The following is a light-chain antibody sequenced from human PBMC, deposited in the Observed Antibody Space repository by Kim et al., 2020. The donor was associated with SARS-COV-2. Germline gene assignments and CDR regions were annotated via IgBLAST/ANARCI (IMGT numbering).Light chain of an antibody. CDR2: GAS. Sequence: EIVLTQSPGTLSLSPGERATLSCRTSETISSDYVAWYRHKPGQAPRLLIYGASTRAPGIPERFSGSGSGTSFTLTISRLEPEDFAVYYCQQYDPSFPYTFGQGTKLEIK. CDR3: QQYDPSFPYT. V-gene: IGKV3-20*01. J-gene: IGKJ2*01. CDR1: ETISSDY.